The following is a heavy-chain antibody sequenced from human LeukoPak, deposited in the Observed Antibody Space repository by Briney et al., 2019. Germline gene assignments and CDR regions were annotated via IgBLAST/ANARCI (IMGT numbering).Heavy chain of an antibody. Sequence: SETLSLTCTVSGGSISSYYWSWIRQLPGKGLEWIGYIYYSGSTNYNPSLKSRVSISVDTSKNQFSLKLSSVTAADTAVYYCARGIGMYSSTWYWFDPWGQGILVTVSS. D-gene: IGHD6-13*01. J-gene: IGHJ5*02. CDR1: GGSISSYY. V-gene: IGHV4-59*01. CDR3: ARGIGMYSSTWYWFDP. CDR2: IYYSGST.